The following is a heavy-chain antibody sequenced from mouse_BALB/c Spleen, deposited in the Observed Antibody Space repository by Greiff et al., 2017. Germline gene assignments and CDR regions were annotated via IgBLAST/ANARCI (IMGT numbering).Heavy chain of an antibody. V-gene: IGHV5-9-4*01. J-gene: IGHJ3*01. CDR1: GFTFSSYA. D-gene: IGHD1-2*01. CDR2: ISSGGSYT. Sequence: EVKLVESGGGLVKPGGSLKLSCAASGFTFSSYAMSWVRQSPEKRLEWVAEISSGGSYTYYPDTVTGRFTISRDNAKNTLYLEMSSLRSEDTAMYYCARGDHSYWGQGTLVTVSA. CDR3: ARGDHSY.